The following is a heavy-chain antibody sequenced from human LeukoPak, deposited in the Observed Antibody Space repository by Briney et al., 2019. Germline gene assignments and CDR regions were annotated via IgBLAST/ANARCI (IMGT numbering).Heavy chain of an antibody. CDR1: GFTFSGYG. J-gene: IGHJ4*02. CDR3: ARSIPRYDGSAYYPDY. D-gene: IGHD3-22*01. V-gene: IGHV3-33*01. Sequence: GGSLRLSCAASGFTFSGYGTHWVRQAPGKGLEWVAVIWYDGSNDDYADSVKGRFTISGDNSKSTLYLQMNSLRAEDTAIYYCARSIPRYDGSAYYPDYWGQGTLVTVSS. CDR2: IWYDGSND.